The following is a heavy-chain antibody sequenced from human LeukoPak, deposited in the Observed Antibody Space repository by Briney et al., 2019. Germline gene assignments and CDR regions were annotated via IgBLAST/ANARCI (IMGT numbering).Heavy chain of an antibody. CDR2: INSDGSST. CDR3: ARGDGYTPFDY. V-gene: IGHV3-74*01. D-gene: IGHD5-24*01. CDR1: GFTFSSYW. Sequence: GGSLRLSCAASGFTFSSYWMHWVRQAPGKGLVWVSRINSDGSSTSYADSVKGRFTISRDNAKNTLYLQMNSLRAEDTAVYYCARGDGYTPFDYWGQGTLVTVSS. J-gene: IGHJ4*02.